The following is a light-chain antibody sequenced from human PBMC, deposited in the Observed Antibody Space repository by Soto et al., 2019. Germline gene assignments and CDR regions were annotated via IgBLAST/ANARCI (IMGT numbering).Light chain of an antibody. CDR2: DAS. Sequence: EIVLTQSPATLSLSPGERATLSCRASQSVGTFFAWYQQKPGQAPRLLIYDASNRAAGIPARFSGSGSGTDFTLTISSLEPEDFAVYYRQQCYNWPQWTFGQGTKVDIK. J-gene: IGKJ1*01. CDR3: QQCYNWPQWT. CDR1: QSVGTF. V-gene: IGKV3-11*01.